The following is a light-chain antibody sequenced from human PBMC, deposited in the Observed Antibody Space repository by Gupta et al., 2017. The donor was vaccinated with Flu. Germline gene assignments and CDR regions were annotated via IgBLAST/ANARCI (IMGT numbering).Light chain of an antibody. Sequence: QPVLTQSSSASASLGSSVTLTCTLSSGHSSYNIAWHQQQPGKAPRYLMKLEGSGGYNRGNGVPARFSGSSSGADRYLTISNLQSEDEADYYCETWDSSLRVFGGGIKLTVL. CDR1: SGHSSYN. V-gene: IGLV4-60*03. CDR3: ETWDSSLRV. CDR2: LEGSGGY. J-gene: IGLJ3*02.